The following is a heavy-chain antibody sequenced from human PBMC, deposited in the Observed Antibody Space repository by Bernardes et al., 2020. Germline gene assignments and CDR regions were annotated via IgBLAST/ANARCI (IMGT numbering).Heavy chain of an antibody. CDR3: ATGGAYCGGDCYPLFDY. J-gene: IGHJ4*02. Sequence: GGSLRLSCAASGFTFSSYSMNWVRQAPGKGLEWVSYISSSSSTIYYADSVKGRFTISRDNAKNSLYLQMNSLRDEDTAVYYCATGGAYCGGDCYPLFDYWGQGTLVTVSS. D-gene: IGHD2-21*02. CDR1: GFTFSSYS. CDR2: ISSSSSTI. V-gene: IGHV3-48*02.